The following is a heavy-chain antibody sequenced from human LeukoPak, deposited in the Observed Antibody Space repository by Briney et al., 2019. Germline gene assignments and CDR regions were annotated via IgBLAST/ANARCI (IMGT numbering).Heavy chain of an antibody. CDR1: GGSISSYY. J-gene: IGHJ3*02. Sequence: SETLSLICTVSGGSISSYYWSWIRQPPGKGLEWIGYIYYSGSTNYNPSLKSRVTISVDTSKNQFSLKLSSVTAADTAVYYCARDLSSSWYSAFDIWGQGTMVTVSS. CDR3: ARDLSSSWYSAFDI. CDR2: IYYSGST. V-gene: IGHV4-59*01. D-gene: IGHD6-13*01.